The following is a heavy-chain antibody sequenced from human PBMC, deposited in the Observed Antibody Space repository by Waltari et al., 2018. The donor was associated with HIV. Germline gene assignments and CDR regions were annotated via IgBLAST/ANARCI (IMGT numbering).Heavy chain of an antibody. V-gene: IGHV4-38-2*01. Sequence: QVQLQESGPGLVKPSETLSLTCAVSGYSISSGYYWGWIRQPPGKWLEWIGRIYHSGSTYYNPPLKSRVTISVDTSKNQFSLKLSSVTAADTAVYYCAKVDTAIPNWFDPWGQGTLVTVSS. D-gene: IGHD5-18*01. CDR3: AKVDTAIPNWFDP. J-gene: IGHJ5*02. CDR2: IYHSGST. CDR1: GYSISSGYY.